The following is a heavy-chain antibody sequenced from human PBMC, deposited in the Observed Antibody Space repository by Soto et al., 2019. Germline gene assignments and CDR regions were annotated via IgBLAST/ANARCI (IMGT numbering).Heavy chain of an antibody. CDR1: GFTFSSYW. Sequence: HPGGSLRLSCVASGFTFSSYWLHWVRQAPGKGLVWVSRITTDGRSTSHADSVKGRFTISRDNAKNTLYLQMNSLRGEDTAVYYCATGIAVAGHVCFDIWGQGTMVTVSS. CDR3: ATGIAVAGHVCFDI. J-gene: IGHJ3*02. D-gene: IGHD6-19*01. V-gene: IGHV3-74*01. CDR2: ITTDGRST.